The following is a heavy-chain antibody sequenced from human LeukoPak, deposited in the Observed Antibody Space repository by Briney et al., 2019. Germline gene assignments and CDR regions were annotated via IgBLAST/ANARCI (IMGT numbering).Heavy chain of an antibody. CDR1: GFTFSNYW. CDR3: ASTQTFDY. Sequence: GGSLRLSCAASGFTFSNYWMSWVRQAPGKGLEWVANIKQAGSEKNYVDSVKGRFTISRDNAENSLYLQMNSLSNEDTAVYYCASTQTFDYWGQGTLVTVSS. V-gene: IGHV3-7*01. CDR2: IKQAGSEK. J-gene: IGHJ4*02.